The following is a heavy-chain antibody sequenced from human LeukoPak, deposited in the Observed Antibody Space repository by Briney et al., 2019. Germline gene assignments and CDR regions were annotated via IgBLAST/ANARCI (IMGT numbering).Heavy chain of an antibody. V-gene: IGHV1-69*04. D-gene: IGHD5-18*01. CDR1: GYTFSSYA. J-gene: IGHJ3*02. CDR3: ASGGYSFMVGAFDI. CDR2: IIPILGIA. Sequence: ASVKVSCKASGYTFSSYAISWVRQAPGQGLEWMGRIIPILGIANYAQKFQGRVTITADKSTSTAYMELSSLRSEDTAVYYCASGGYSFMVGAFDIWGQGTMVTVSS.